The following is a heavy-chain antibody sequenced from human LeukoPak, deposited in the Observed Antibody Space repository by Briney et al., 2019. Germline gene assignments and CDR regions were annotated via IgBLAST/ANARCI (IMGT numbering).Heavy chain of an antibody. CDR1: GGTFSSYA. CDR3: ARGPSGRLGYFDY. CDR2: IIPIFGTA. D-gene: IGHD1-26*01. V-gene: IGHV1-69*13. J-gene: IGHJ4*02. Sequence: SVKVSCKASGGTFSSYAISWVRQAPGQGLEWMGGIIPIFGTANYAQKFQGRVTITADESTSTAYMELSSLRSEDTAVCYCARGPSGRLGYFDYWGQGTLVTVSS.